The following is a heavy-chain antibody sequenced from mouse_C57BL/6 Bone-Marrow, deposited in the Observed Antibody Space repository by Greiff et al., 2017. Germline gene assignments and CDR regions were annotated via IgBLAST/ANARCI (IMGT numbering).Heavy chain of an antibody. CDR2: IRSKSSNYAT. CDR1: GFTFNTYA. CDR3: VRPRMYYDLYAMDY. J-gene: IGHJ4*01. Sequence: EVQLQESGGGLVQPKGSLKLSCAASGFTFNTYAMHWVREAPGKGLEWVARIRSKSSNYATYYADSVKDRFTISRDDSQSMLYLQMNNLKTEDTAMYYCVRPRMYYDLYAMDYWGQGTSVTVSS. D-gene: IGHD2-4*01. V-gene: IGHV10-3*01.